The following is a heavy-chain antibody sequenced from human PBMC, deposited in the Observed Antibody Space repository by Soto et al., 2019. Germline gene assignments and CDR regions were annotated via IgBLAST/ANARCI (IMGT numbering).Heavy chain of an antibody. V-gene: IGHV4-31*03. Sequence: QVQLQESGPVLVKPSQTLSLTCTVSGGSISSGGYYWSWIRQHPGKGLEWIGYIYYSGSTYYNPSLKSRVTISVDTSKNQFSLKLSSVTAADTAVYYCAREWHDYGDYRNAFDIWGQGTMVTVSS. CDR1: GGSISSGGYY. CDR2: IYYSGST. J-gene: IGHJ3*02. CDR3: AREWHDYGDYRNAFDI. D-gene: IGHD4-17*01.